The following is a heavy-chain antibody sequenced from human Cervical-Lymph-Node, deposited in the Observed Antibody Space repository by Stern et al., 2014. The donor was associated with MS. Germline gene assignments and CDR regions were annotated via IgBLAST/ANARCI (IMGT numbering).Heavy chain of an antibody. CDR2: ITNVGST. Sequence: EMQLVESGGGVIQPGGSLRLSCTASGFTVSRYYMTWVRPAPGKGLEWVSLITNVGSTFYTDSVKGRFTISRDDSKNTVYLHMTSLRAEDTAMYYCARDTSSPERSDWWGQGTLVTVSS. D-gene: IGHD1-1*01. CDR3: ARDTSSPERSDW. J-gene: IGHJ4*02. V-gene: IGHV3-53*01. CDR1: GFTVSRYY.